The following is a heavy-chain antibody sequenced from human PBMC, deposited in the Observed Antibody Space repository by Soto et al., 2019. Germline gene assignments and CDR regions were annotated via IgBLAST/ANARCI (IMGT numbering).Heavy chain of an antibody. CDR2: ISWDGGRT. J-gene: IGHJ4*02. CDR3: ARDSSDILTGQKRYFDY. CDR1: GFTFGDYT. Sequence: AGSLRLSCAASGFTFGDYTMHWVRLGQRQGTDGSSLISWDGGRTLFSDSAKGRFIISRDNNKNSLYLQMNSLTTEDTALYYCARDSSDILTGQKRYFDYWGQGTLVTVSS. V-gene: IGHV3-43*01. D-gene: IGHD3-9*01.